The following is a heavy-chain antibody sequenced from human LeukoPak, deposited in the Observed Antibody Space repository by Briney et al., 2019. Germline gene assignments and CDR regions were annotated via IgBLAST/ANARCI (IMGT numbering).Heavy chain of an antibody. CDR2: INWNGGST. Sequence: PGGSLRLSCAASGFTFDDYGMSWVRQAPGKGLEWVSGINWNGGSTGYADSVKGRFTISRDNAKNPLYLQMNSLRAEDTALYHCARRCSGGSCYYAFDIWGQGTMVTVSS. V-gene: IGHV3-20*01. J-gene: IGHJ3*02. CDR3: ARRCSGGSCYYAFDI. D-gene: IGHD2-15*01. CDR1: GFTFDDYG.